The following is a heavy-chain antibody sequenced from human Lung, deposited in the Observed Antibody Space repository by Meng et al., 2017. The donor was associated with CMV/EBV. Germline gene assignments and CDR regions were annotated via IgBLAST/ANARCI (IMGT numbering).Heavy chain of an antibody. CDR1: GGSFSGYD. CDR2: INHRETT. Sequence: GSLRLSCAVYGGSFSGYDWSWIRQSPGKGLEWIGEINHRETTNYNPSLNTRLTISVYTSKNQFTLKLNSLTAADTAAYYCENGSTSVTMIVVVITTASLAYDSWGQGTXVTVSS. D-gene: IGHD3-22*01. J-gene: IGHJ4*02. V-gene: IGHV4-34*01. CDR3: ENGSTSVTMIVVVITTASLAYDS.